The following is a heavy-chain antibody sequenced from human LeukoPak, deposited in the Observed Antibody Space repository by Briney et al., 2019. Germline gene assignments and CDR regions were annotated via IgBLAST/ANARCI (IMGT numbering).Heavy chain of an antibody. J-gene: IGHJ4*02. V-gene: IGHV1-46*01. CDR3: ARGQRRDGYKGYFDY. CDR1: GYTFTSYY. D-gene: IGHD5-24*01. Sequence: ASVKVSCKASGYTFTSYYMHWVRQAPGQGLEWMGIINPSGGSTSYAQKFQGRVTMTRDTSTSTVYTELSSLRSEDTAVYYCARGQRRDGYKGYFDYWGQGTLVTASS. CDR2: INPSGGST.